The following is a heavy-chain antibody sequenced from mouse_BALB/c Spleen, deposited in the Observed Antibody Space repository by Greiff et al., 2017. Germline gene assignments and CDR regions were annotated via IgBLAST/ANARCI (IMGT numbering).Heavy chain of an antibody. CDR1: GFTFSSYA. CDR3: ARDPFAY. CDR2: ISSGGST. Sequence: DVQLVESGGGLVKPGGSLKLSCAASGFTFSSYAMSWVRQTPEKRLEWVASISSGGSTYYPDSVKGRFTISRDNARNILYLQMSSLRSEDTAMYYCARDPFAYWGQGTLVTVSA. V-gene: IGHV5-6-5*01. J-gene: IGHJ3*01.